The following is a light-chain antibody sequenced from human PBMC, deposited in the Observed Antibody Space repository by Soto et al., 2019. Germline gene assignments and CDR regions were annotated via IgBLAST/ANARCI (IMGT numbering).Light chain of an antibody. CDR1: SRHSSDA. J-gene: IGLJ2*01. Sequence: QAVVTQSPSASASLGASVKLTCTLSSRHSSDAIAWHQQQPEKGPRYLMKLNSDGRHTKGDGIPDRFSGSSSGTERYLTISSLQSEDEADYYCQTWGTGILVFGGGTKVTVL. V-gene: IGLV4-69*01. CDR3: QTWGTGILV. CDR2: LNSDGRH.